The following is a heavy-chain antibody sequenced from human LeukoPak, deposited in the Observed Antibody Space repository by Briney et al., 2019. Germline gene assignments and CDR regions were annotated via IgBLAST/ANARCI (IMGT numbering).Heavy chain of an antibody. D-gene: IGHD2-2*01. V-gene: IGHV1-18*01. CDR2: ISACNGNT. Sequence: ASVKVSCKASGYTFTSYGISWVRQAPGQGLEWMGWISACNGNTNYAQKLQGRVTMTTDTSTSTAYMELRSLRSDDTAVYYCARDLYCSSTSCPQEIYYYYGMDVWGQGTTVTVSS. CDR1: GYTFTSYG. J-gene: IGHJ6*02. CDR3: ARDLYCSSTSCPQEIYYYYGMDV.